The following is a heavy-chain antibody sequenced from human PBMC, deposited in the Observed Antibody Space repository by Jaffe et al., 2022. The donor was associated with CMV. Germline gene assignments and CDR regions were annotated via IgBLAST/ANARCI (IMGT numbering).Heavy chain of an antibody. V-gene: IGHV1-46*01. CDR1: GYTFTSYY. J-gene: IGHJ6*02. CDR2: INPSGGST. D-gene: IGHD3-22*01. Sequence: QVQLVQSGAEVKKPGASVKVSCKASGYTFTSYYMHWVRQAPGQGLEWMGIINPSGGSTSYAQKFQGRVTMTRDTSTSTVYMELSSLRSEDTAVYYCARDPLQGYYDSSGYYSSWGGYGMDVWGQGTTVTVSS. CDR3: ARDPLQGYYDSSGYYSSWGGYGMDV.